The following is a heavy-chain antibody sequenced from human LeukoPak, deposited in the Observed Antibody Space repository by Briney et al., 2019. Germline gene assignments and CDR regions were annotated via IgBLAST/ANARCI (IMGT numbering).Heavy chain of an antibody. CDR1: GYTFTAYY. V-gene: IGHV1-2*02. CDR2: INPNTGGT. J-gene: IGHJ4*02. CDR3: AREGAPQLSSYFDH. Sequence: ASVKVSCKASGYTFTAYYIHWVRQAPGQGLEWMGWINPNTGGTNFAQRFQGRVTMTRDTSINTAYMELSSLRSDDTAMYYCAREGAPQLSSYFDHWGQGTLVTVPS. D-gene: IGHD1-1*01.